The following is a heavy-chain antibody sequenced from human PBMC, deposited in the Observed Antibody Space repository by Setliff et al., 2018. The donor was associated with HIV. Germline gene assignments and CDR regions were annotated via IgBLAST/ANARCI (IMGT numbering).Heavy chain of an antibody. Sequence: SETLSLTCTVSGGSISSYYWSWIRQPPGKGLEWIGYIYYSGSSNHNPSLKSRVTISVDTSRNQFSLKLSYVTAADTAVYYCARTMWEKYFDFWGQGALVTVSS. V-gene: IGHV4-59*08. CDR2: IYYSGSS. D-gene: IGHD1-26*01. CDR1: GGSISSYY. J-gene: IGHJ4*02. CDR3: ARTMWEKYFDF.